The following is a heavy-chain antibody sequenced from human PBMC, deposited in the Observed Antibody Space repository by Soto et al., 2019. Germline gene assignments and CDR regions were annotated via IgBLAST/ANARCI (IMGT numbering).Heavy chain of an antibody. V-gene: IGHV3-30-3*01. Sequence: GGSLRLSCAASGFTFSSYAMHWVRQAPGKGLEWVAVISYDGSNKYYADSVKGRFTISRDNSKNTLYLQMNSLRAEDTAVYYFARDFTPDYSNLWGQGTPLSVSA. CDR2: ISYDGSNK. D-gene: IGHD4-4*01. CDR1: GFTFSSYA. CDR3: ARDFTPDYSNL. J-gene: IGHJ5*02.